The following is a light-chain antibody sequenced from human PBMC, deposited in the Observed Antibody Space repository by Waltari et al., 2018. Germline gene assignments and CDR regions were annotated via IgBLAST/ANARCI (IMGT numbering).Light chain of an antibody. Sequence: DIVMTQSPAALSESPGERATLSCRASQSISNNLAWYQHMPGQPPRLLISGASTRATGVPATFSGSGSGTEFTLTISSLQSEDSAIYVCQQYNTWPPSTFGQGTKLEIK. CDR2: GAS. V-gene: IGKV3-15*01. CDR1: QSISNN. J-gene: IGKJ2*02. CDR3: QQYNTWPPST.